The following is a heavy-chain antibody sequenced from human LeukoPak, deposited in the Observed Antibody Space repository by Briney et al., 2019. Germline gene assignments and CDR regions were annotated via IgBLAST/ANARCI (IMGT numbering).Heavy chain of an antibody. CDR2: ISSIGGTT. CDR3: ARVGDNTAFDY. CDR1: GFTFSTYA. Sequence: GGSLRLSCAAYGFTFSTYALHWVRQVPGKGLEYVSAISSIGGTTYYANSVKGRFTISRDNSKNTLYLQMGSLKPEDTAVYYCARVGDNTAFDYWGQGTLVTVSS. D-gene: IGHD2-21*01. V-gene: IGHV3-64*01. J-gene: IGHJ4*02.